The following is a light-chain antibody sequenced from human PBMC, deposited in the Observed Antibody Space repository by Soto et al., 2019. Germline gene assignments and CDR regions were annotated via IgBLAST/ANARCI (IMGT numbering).Light chain of an antibody. V-gene: IGKV1-33*01. CDR2: DAS. J-gene: IGKJ4*01. CDR3: QQYKSLPIT. CDR1: QDISNF. Sequence: DIQMTQSPASLSASVGDRVTITCQASQDISNFLNWYRQKPGEAPNLLIYDASTLETGVPLRFSGSGYGSYFSFTISSLQPEDVATYYCQQYKSLPITFGGGTKVDIK.